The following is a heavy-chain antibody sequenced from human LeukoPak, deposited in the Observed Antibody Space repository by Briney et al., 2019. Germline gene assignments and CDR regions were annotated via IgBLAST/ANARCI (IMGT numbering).Heavy chain of an antibody. Sequence: ASVKVSCKASGYTFTSYGISWVRQAPGQGLEWMGWISAYNGNTNYAQELQGRVTMTTDTSTSTAYMELRSLRSDDTAVYYCARDSSLIAAAGPNWFDPWGQGTLVTVSS. D-gene: IGHD6-13*01. CDR3: ARDSSLIAAAGPNWFDP. J-gene: IGHJ5*02. V-gene: IGHV1-18*01. CDR2: ISAYNGNT. CDR1: GYTFTSYG.